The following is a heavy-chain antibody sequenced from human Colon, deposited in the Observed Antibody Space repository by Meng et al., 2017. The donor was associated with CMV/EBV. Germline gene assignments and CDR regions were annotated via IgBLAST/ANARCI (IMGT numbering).Heavy chain of an antibody. V-gene: IGHV3-7*04. CDR1: RFSFSDFW. D-gene: IGHD3-16*01. J-gene: IGHJ4*03. CDR3: VRGHYDGA. CDR2: IKADGSET. Sequence: GESLKISCTVSRFSFSDFWMNWVRQAPGKGLEWVANIKADGSETYYADPVKGRFIISRDNAKNSLYLQMNSLRVEDTAVYFCVRGHYDGAWGHGTLVTVSS.